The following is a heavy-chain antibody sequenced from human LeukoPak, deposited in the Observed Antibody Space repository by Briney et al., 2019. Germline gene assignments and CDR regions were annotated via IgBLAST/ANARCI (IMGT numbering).Heavy chain of an antibody. J-gene: IGHJ4*02. CDR3: ARGGRYSGYDY. D-gene: IGHD5-12*01. CDR2: ITGSGGST. V-gene: IGHV3-21*01. CDR1: GFTFSSYS. Sequence: PGGSLRLSCAASGFTFSSYSMNWVRQAPGKGLEWVSSITGSGGSTYYADSVKGRFTISRDNAKNSLYLQMNSLRAEDTAVYYCARGGRYSGYDYWGQGTLVTVSS.